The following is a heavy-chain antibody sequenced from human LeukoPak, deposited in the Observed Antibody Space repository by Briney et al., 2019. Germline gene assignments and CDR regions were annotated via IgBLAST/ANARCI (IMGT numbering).Heavy chain of an antibody. V-gene: IGHV4-30-2*01. CDR1: GGSISSGGYY. Sequence: SETLSLTCTVSGGSISSGGYYWSWIRQPPGKGLEWIGYIYHSGSTYYNPSLKSRVTISVDRSKNQFSLKLNSVTPEDTAVYYCARTPASSSWYGYYFDYWGQGTQVTVSS. J-gene: IGHJ4*02. D-gene: IGHD6-13*01. CDR2: IYHSGST. CDR3: ARTPASSSWYGYYFDY.